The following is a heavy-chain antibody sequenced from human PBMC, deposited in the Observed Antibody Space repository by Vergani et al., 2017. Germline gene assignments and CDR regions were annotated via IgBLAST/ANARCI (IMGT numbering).Heavy chain of an antibody. CDR1: GFTFSSYA. CDR2: ISYDGSNK. D-gene: IGHD3-3*01. J-gene: IGHJ4*02. Sequence: QVQLVESGGGVVQPGRSLRLSCAASGFTFSSYAMHWVRQAPGKGLEWVAVISYDGSNKYYADSVKGRFTISRDNSKNTLYLQMNSLRAEDTAVYYCARDRSDFWSGSAFDYWGQGTLVTVS. V-gene: IGHV3-30-3*01. CDR3: ARDRSDFWSGSAFDY.